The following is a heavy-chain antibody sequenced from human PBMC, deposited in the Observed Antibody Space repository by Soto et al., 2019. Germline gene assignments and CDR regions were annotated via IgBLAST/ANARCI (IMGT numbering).Heavy chain of an antibody. CDR3: ARGGEPIDY. V-gene: IGHV1-3*05. CDR1: GYTFTSYA. CDR2: INAGNGHT. Sequence: QVQLVQSGAEEKKPGASVKVSCKASGYTFTSYAMHWVRQAPGQRLEWMGWINAGNGHTKYSQKFQGRVPITSDTSASTAYMELSSLRSEDTAVYYCARGGEPIDYWGQGTLVTVSS. J-gene: IGHJ4*02. D-gene: IGHD2-21*01.